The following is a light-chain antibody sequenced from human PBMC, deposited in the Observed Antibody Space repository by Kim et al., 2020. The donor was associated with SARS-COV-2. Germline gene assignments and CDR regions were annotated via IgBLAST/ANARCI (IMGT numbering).Light chain of an antibody. CDR3: QQYDNPLLT. Sequence: DIQMTQSPSSLSASVGDRVTITCQASQDISNYLNWYQQKPGKAPKLLIYDASNLETGVPSRFSGSGSGTDFTFTISSLQPEDIATYYCQQYDNPLLTFGGGTKVDIK. CDR2: DAS. V-gene: IGKV1-33*01. J-gene: IGKJ4*01. CDR1: QDISNY.